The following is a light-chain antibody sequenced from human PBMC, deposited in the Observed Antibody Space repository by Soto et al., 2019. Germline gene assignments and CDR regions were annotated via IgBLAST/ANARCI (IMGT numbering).Light chain of an antibody. Sequence: QSVLTQPPSVSGAPGQTVTISCTGSSSNIGAGYDVHWCQHLPGTAPKLLIYHNNIRPSGVPDRFSGSKSGTSASLAITGXXXEDEXDYYCQSFXXXLXXPIFGXGT. CDR3: QSFXXXLXXPI. CDR1: SSNIGAGYD. V-gene: IGLV1-40*01. J-gene: IGLJ2*01. CDR2: HNN.